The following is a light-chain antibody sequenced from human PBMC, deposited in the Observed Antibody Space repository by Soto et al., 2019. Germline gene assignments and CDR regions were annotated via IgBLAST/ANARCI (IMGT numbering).Light chain of an antibody. CDR3: QQYGISPWT. J-gene: IGKJ1*01. Sequence: EIVLTQSPGTLSLSPGERATLSCRASESVMNNYLAWYQHKAGQAPRLLIYGASSRATGIPDKFSGSASGTDFNLTISRLEPEDFAVDYCQQYGISPWTFGQGTKVEIK. CDR1: ESVMNNY. V-gene: IGKV3-20*01. CDR2: GAS.